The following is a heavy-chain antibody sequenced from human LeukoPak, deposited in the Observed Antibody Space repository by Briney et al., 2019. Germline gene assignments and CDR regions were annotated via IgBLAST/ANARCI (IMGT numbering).Heavy chain of an antibody. J-gene: IGHJ5*02. CDR1: GYTFTSYA. Sequence: ASVKVSCKASGYTFTSYAMNWVRQAPGQGLEWMGWINTNTGNPTYAQGFTGRFVFSLDTSVSTAYLQISSLKAEDTAVYYCARVGKTYYYGSGSTPNWFDPWGQGTLVTVSS. CDR3: ARVGKTYYYGSGSTPNWFDP. D-gene: IGHD3-10*01. CDR2: INTNTGNP. V-gene: IGHV7-4-1*02.